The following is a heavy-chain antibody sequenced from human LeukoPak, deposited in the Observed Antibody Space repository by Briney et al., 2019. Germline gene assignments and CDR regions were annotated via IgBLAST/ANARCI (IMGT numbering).Heavy chain of an antibody. CDR2: IRSKTDGGTT. V-gene: IGHV3-15*01. CDR3: TTAYYYDSSGTRGHFDY. D-gene: IGHD3-22*01. J-gene: IGHJ4*02. Sequence: GGSLRLSCAASGFTFSNAWMSWVRQAPGKGLEWVGRIRSKTDGGTTDYAAPVKGRFTISRDDSKNTLYLQMNSLKTEDTAVYYCTTAYYYDSSGTRGHFDYWGQGTLVTVSS. CDR1: GFTFSNAW.